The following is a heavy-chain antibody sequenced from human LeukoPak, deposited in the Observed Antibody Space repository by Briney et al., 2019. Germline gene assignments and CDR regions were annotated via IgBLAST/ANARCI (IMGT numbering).Heavy chain of an antibody. CDR1: GGSFNDYY. Sequence: SETLSLTCAVYGGSFNDYYWSWIRQSPGKGLEWIGEINHSGNSNYNPSLKSRVTISVDTSKNQFSLKLSSVTAADTAVYYCASQVRLERRYYYYSMDVWGKGTTVTVSS. CDR3: ASQVRLERRYYYYSMDV. J-gene: IGHJ6*03. V-gene: IGHV4-34*01. D-gene: IGHD1-1*01. CDR2: INHSGNS.